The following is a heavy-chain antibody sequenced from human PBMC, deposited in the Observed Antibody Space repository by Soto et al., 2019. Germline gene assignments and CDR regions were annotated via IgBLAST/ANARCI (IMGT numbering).Heavy chain of an antibody. J-gene: IGHJ4*02. CDR3: ARDNDLDRDGPFDY. V-gene: IGHV3-9*01. D-gene: IGHD2-2*03. CDR2: ISWDSGDI. Sequence: EVQLVESGGGSVQPGRSLRLSCEASGFSFDDYGMHWVRQGPGKGLEWVSGISWDSGDIYYVDSVKGRFTISRDNAKKSLHLQMNSLRTEDTALYYCARDNDLDRDGPFDYWGQGILVTVSS. CDR1: GFSFDDYG.